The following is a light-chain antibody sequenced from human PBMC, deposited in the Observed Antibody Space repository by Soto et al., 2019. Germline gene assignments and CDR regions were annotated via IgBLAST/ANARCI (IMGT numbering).Light chain of an antibody. Sequence: EVVMRQSPATLSVSPGETATLSCRASQSVSNKLAWYQQRPGQAPRLLIYAADTRATGIPDRFSGSGSGREFTLTISSLHSEYFAFYYCQKYNNWPPWTVGQGTKVEVK. CDR3: QKYNNWPPWT. V-gene: IGKV3-15*01. CDR2: AAD. J-gene: IGKJ1*01. CDR1: QSVSNK.